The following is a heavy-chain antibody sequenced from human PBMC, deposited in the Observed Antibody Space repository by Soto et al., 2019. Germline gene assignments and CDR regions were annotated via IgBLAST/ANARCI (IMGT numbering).Heavy chain of an antibody. V-gene: IGHV3-64D*06. CDR1: GFTFGRYA. CDR3: VKGEYYYDSSGYYPFDY. D-gene: IGHD3-22*01. CDR2: ISANGGST. Sequence: GGSLGLSCSASGFTFGRYAMHWVRQAPGKGLEYVSSISANGGSTHYADSVKGRFTISRDNSKNTQYLQMSSLRADDTAVYYCVKGEYYYDSSGYYPFDYWGQGTLVTVSS. J-gene: IGHJ4*02.